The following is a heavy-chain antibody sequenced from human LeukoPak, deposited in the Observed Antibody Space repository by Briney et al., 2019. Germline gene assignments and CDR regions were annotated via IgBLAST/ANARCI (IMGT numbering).Heavy chain of an antibody. V-gene: IGHV3-23*01. CDR2: ISGASERT. D-gene: IGHD2-2*01. CDR3: AKDRGYCSSTSCFHFDY. J-gene: IGHJ4*02. CDR1: GFSFGNYA. Sequence: GGSLRLSCAASGFSFGNYAMSWVRQAPGKGLEWVSAISGASERTYYADSVRGRFAISRDNSKNTLYLQMNSLRAEDTAVYYCAKDRGYCSSTSCFHFDYWGQGTLVTVSS.